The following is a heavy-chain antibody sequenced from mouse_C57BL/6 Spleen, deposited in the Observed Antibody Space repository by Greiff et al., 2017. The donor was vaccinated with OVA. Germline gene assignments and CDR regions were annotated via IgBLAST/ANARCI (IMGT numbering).Heavy chain of an antibody. J-gene: IGHJ1*03. V-gene: IGHV5-16*01. CDR3: ARVRWDEGYWYFDV. CDR1: GFTFSDYY. Sequence: EVKLMESEGGLVQPGSSMKLSCTASGFTFSDYYMAWVRQVPEKGLEWVANINYDGSSTYYLDSLKSRFIISRDNAKNILYLQMSSLKSEDTATYYCARVRWDEGYWYFDVWGTGTTVTVSS. D-gene: IGHD4-1*01. CDR2: INYDGSST.